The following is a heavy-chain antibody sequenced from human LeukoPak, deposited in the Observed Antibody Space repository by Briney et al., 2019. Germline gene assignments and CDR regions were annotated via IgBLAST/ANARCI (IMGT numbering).Heavy chain of an antibody. J-gene: IGHJ5*02. CDR1: GFIFSSYS. CDR3: ATERRSSGTMVRGVKYRRRVQEPFDP. CDR2: ISSSSTYI. V-gene: IGHV3-21*01. D-gene: IGHD3-10*01. Sequence: GGSLRLSCAASGFIFSSYSMNWVRQAPGKGPEWVSSISSSSTYIYYADSVKGRFTISRDNAKNSLYLQMNSLRAEDTAEYYCATERRSSGTMVRGVKYRRRVQEPFDPWGQGTLVTVSS.